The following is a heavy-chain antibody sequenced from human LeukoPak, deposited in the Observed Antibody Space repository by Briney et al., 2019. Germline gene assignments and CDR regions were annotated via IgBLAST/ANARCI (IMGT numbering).Heavy chain of an antibody. CDR2: ISGSGGST. J-gene: IGHJ4*02. CDR3: AKFTGRNYYGSGSYLNY. CDR1: GFTFSSYA. Sequence: PGGSLRLSCAASGFTFSSYAMSWVRQAPGKGLEWVSAISGSGGSTHYADSVKGRFTISRDNSKNTLYLQMNSLRAEDTAVYYCAKFTGRNYYGSGSYLNYWGQGTLVTVSS. D-gene: IGHD3-10*01. V-gene: IGHV3-23*01.